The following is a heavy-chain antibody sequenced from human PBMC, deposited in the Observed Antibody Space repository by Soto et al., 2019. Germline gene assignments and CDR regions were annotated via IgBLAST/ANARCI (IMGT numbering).Heavy chain of an antibody. CDR1: GGSISSGDYY. CDR3: ARWVVSPPRTIYYYYGMDV. J-gene: IGHJ6*02. Sequence: QVQLQESGPGLVKPSQTLSLTCTVSGGSISSGDYYWSWIRQPPGKGLEWIGYIYYSGSTYYNPSLKKRVNISVDTSKNQFSLKLSSVTAADTAVYYCARWVVSPPRTIYYYYGMDVWGQGTTVTVSS. D-gene: IGHD2-15*01. V-gene: IGHV4-30-4*01. CDR2: IYYSGST.